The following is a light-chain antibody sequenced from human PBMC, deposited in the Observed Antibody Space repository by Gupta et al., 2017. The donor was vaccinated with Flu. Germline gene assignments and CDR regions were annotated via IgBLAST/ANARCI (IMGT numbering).Light chain of an antibody. CDR3: QTWGSGIVV. CDR1: SGYSRYA. CDR2: LNSDGSH. V-gene: IGLV4-69*02. Sequence: QLVLTQSPSASASMGASVTLTCTLSSGYSRYAVAWHQQQPEKGPRYLMKLNSDGSHSQGDGIPDRFSGPSSGAGRHLSISSLQSEDEADYFCQTWGSGIVVFGGGTKLTVL. J-gene: IGLJ2*01.